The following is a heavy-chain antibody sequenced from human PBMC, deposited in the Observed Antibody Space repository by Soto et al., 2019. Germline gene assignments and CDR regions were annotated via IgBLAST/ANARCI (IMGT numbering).Heavy chain of an antibody. CDR2: IYPGDSDT. Sequence: VQPIKNSCKGAGYNCTSYWGRRIRKMTRKGLEWMGIIYPGDSDTRYSPSFQGQVTISADKSISTAYLQWSSLKASDTAMYYCARRLKRRGGIYYYFGMDVWGQGTTVTVSS. D-gene: IGHD6-25*01. CDR3: ARRLKRRGGIYYYFGMDV. V-gene: IGHV5-51*01. CDR1: GYNCTSYW. J-gene: IGHJ6*02.